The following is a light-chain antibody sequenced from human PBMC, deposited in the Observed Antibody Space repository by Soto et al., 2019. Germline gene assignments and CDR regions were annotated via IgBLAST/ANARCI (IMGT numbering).Light chain of an antibody. CDR2: VAS. Sequence: EIVMTQSPATLSVSPGERATLSCRASQSVRSKLAWYQQKPGQAPRLLIYVASPRATGIPARFSGSGSGTAFTLTISSLQSADFAVYYCQQHNNWPPWAFSQGTKVEIK. J-gene: IGKJ1*01. V-gene: IGKV3-15*01. CDR1: QSVRSK. CDR3: QQHNNWPPWA.